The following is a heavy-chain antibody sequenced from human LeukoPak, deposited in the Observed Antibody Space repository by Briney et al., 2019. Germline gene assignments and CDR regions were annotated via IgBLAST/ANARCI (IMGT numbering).Heavy chain of an antibody. CDR2: ISSSGSTI. CDR1: GFTFSDYY. CDR3: AREPANYGSGLYHGMDV. D-gene: IGHD3-10*01. Sequence: GGSLRLSCAASGFTFSDYYMSWIRQAPGKGLEWVSYISSSGSTIYYADSVKGRFTISRDNAKNSLYLQMNSLRAEDTAVYYCAREPANYGSGLYHGMDVWCQGTTVTVSS. V-gene: IGHV3-11*01. J-gene: IGHJ6*02.